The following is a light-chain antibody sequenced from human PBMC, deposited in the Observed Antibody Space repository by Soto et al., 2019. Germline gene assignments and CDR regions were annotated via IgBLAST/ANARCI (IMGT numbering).Light chain of an antibody. CDR1: SSNIESGYD. CDR3: QSYDSSLSGWV. J-gene: IGLJ3*02. CDR2: GNN. V-gene: IGLV1-40*01. Sequence: QSVLTQPPSVPGAPGQRVTISCTGCSSNIESGYDVHWYQQLPGTAPKLLIYGNNNRPSGVPDRFSGSKSGTSASLAITGLQAEDEADYYCQSYDSSLSGWVFGGGTKLTVL.